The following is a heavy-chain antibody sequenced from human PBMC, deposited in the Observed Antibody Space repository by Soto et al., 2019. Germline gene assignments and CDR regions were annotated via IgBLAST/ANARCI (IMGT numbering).Heavy chain of an antibody. Sequence: SETLSLTCTVSGGSISSGGYYWSWIRQHPGKGLEWIGYIYYSGSTYYNPSLKSRVTISVDTSKNQFSLKLSSVTAADTAVYYCARDGWTTVTPRQGNYMDVWGKGTTVTVSS. CDR2: IYYSGST. V-gene: IGHV4-31*03. CDR3: ARDGWTTVTPRQGNYMDV. D-gene: IGHD4-4*01. J-gene: IGHJ6*03. CDR1: GGSISSGGYY.